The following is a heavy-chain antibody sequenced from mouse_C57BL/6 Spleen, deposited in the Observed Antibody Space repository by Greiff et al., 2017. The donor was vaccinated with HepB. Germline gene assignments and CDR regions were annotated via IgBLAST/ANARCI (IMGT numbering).Heavy chain of an antibody. CDR2: ISDGGSYT. D-gene: IGHD1-2*01. CDR1: GFTFSSYA. J-gene: IGHJ4*01. V-gene: IGHV5-4*01. CDR3: ARDHYDDGDYYAMDY. Sequence: EVKLQESGGGLVKPGGSLKLSCAASGFTFSSYAMSWVRQTPEKRLEWVATISDGGSYTYYPDNVKGRFTISRDNAKNNLYLQMSHLKSEDTAMYYCARDHYDDGDYYAMDYWGQGTSVTVSS.